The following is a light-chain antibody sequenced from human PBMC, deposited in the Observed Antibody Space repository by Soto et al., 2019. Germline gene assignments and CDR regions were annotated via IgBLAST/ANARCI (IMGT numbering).Light chain of an antibody. Sequence: QSALTXPASVSGSPGQSITISCTGTSSDVGGYNYVSWYQQHPGKAPKLMIYDVSNRPSGVSNRFSGSKSGNTASLTISGLQAEDEADYYCSSYTSSSTLCVFGTGTKVTVL. J-gene: IGLJ1*01. CDR1: SSDVGGYNY. CDR3: SSYTSSSTLCV. V-gene: IGLV2-14*01. CDR2: DVS.